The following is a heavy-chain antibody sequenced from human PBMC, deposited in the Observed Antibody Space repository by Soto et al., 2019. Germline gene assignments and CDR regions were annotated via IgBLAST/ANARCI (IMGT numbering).Heavy chain of an antibody. CDR1: GGSISSSSYY. J-gene: IGHJ6*03. CDR3: ARDRARRGYCSGGSCHYYYYYMDV. CDR2: IYYSGST. V-gene: IGHV4-39*02. D-gene: IGHD2-15*01. Sequence: QLQLQESGPGLVKPSETVSLTCTVSGGSISSSSYYWGWIRQPPGKGLEWIGSIYYSGSTYYNPSLKSRVTISVDTSKNQFYLKLSSVTAADTAVYYCARDRARRGYCSGGSCHYYYYYMDVWGKGTTVTVSS.